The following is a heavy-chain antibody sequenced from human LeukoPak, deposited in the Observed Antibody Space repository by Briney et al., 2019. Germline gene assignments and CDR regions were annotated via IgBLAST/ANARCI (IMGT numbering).Heavy chain of an antibody. D-gene: IGHD1-1*01. J-gene: IGHJ3*02. V-gene: IGHV1-2*02. Sequence: GASVKVSCKASGSSFTGHYMHWVRQAPGQGLEWMGWINSDSGGTKYAQKFQGSVIMTRVTSISTAYMELSGLKSDDTAVYYCARGRVHSWSDAFDIWGQGTTVTVSS. CDR1: GSSFTGHY. CDR2: INSDSGGT. CDR3: ARGRVHSWSDAFDI.